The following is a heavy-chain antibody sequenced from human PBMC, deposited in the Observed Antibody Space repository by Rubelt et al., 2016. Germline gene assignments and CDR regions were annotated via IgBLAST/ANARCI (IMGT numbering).Heavy chain of an antibody. Sequence: QVQLVESGGGVVQPGRSLRLSCAASGFTFSSYAMHWVRQAPGKGLEWVAVISYDGSNKYYADSVKGRFTISRDNSKNTLYLQMSSLRAEDTAVYYCARWYAGSWWREDYDYYGMDGWGQGTTVTVSS. CDR3: ARWYAGSWWREDYDYYGMDG. CDR1: GFTFSSYA. J-gene: IGHJ6*02. CDR2: ISYDGSNK. D-gene: IGHD2-15*01. V-gene: IGHV3-30*04.